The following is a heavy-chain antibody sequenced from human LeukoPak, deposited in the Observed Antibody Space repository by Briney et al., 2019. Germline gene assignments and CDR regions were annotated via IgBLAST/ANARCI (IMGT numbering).Heavy chain of an antibody. Sequence: TGGSLRLSCAASGFTFDTYAMSWVRQAPGKGLEWVSVISGSGDSTEYADSVKGRFTISRDNSRNTLSLQMNNLRAEDTATYYCARDTPDSGSYIWFAPSVAATPVTVS. CDR2: ISGSGDST. D-gene: IGHD1-26*01. CDR1: GFTFDTYA. V-gene: IGHV3-23*01. J-gene: IGHJ5*02. CDR3: ARDTPDSGSYIWFAP.